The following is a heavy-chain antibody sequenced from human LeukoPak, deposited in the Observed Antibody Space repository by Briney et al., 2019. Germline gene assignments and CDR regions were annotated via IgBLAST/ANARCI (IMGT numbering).Heavy chain of an antibody. D-gene: IGHD2-21*02. J-gene: IGHJ4*02. Sequence: PGGSLRLSCAASGFIFSDYYMSWIRQAPGKGLEWVSYISTSGSTIYYADSMKGRFTISRDNAKNSLYLQMNSLRAEDTAVYYCARDLRGVTHYFDHWGQGTLVTVSS. CDR2: ISTSGSTI. V-gene: IGHV3-11*01. CDR3: ARDLRGVTHYFDH. CDR1: GFIFSDYY.